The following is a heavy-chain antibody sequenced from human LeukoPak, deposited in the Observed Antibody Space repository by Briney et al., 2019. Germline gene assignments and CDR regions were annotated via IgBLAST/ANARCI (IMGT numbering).Heavy chain of an antibody. CDR2: ISSSSSYI. J-gene: IGHJ4*02. CDR1: GFTFSSYS. V-gene: IGHV3-21*01. CDR3: ASIMAYDSGDLDY. D-gene: IGHD3-22*01. Sequence: PGGSLRLSCAASGFTFSSYSMNWVRQAPEKGLEWVSSISSSSSYIYYADSEKGRFTISRDNAKNSLYVQMNSVGAEDTDVSYCASIMAYDSGDLDYWGEGTLVAVSS.